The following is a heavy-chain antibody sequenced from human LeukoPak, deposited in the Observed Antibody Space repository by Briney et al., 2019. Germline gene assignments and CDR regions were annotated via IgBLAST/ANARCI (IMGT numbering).Heavy chain of an antibody. CDR2: MNPNSGNT. CDR3: ARGGYYYGSSAYYYGMDV. D-gene: IGHD3-10*01. J-gene: IGHJ6*02. V-gene: IGHV1-8*01. Sequence: EASVKVSCKASGYTFTSYDINWVRQATGQGLEWMGWMNPNSGNTGYAQKFQGRVTMTRNTSISTAYMELSSLRSEDTAVYYCARGGYYYGSSAYYYGMDVWGQGTTVTVSS. CDR1: GYTFTSYD.